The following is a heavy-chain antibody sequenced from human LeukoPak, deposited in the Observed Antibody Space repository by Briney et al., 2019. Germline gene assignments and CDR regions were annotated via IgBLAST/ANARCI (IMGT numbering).Heavy chain of an antibody. J-gene: IGHJ4*01. CDR3: VGGGDWLPEY. Sequence: SETLSLTCTVSGASVSGKFWSWIRHSPGNGLEWIGLIYYSGSTKFNPSLKSRVAMSVDPSNNQFSLSLNSVTTTDTAVYFCVGGGDWLPEYWGHGTQVIVSS. CDR2: IYYSGST. CDR1: GASVSGKF. V-gene: IGHV4-59*02. D-gene: IGHD3/OR15-3a*01.